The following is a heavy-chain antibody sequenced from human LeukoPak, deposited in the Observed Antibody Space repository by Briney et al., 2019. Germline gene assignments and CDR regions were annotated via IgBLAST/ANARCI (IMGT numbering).Heavy chain of an antibody. CDR1: GYTFTSYA. D-gene: IGHD1-26*01. V-gene: IGHV1-18*01. CDR2: ISADSGNS. J-gene: IGHJ6*02. Sequence: WASVKVSCKASGYTFTSYAMNWVRQAPGQGLEWMGWISADSGNSYYAQNFQDRVTMTTDRSTSTGYLELRSLRSDDTAVYYCASGSYLWGGMDVWGQGTTVTVSS. CDR3: ASGSYLWGGMDV.